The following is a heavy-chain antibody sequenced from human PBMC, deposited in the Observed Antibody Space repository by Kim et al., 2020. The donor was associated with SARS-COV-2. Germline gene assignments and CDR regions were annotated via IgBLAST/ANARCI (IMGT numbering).Heavy chain of an antibody. J-gene: IGHJ4*02. CDR2: T. Sequence: TFYADSVEGRFTISRDNSKNTLYLQRNSLRAEDTALYYCTRKPDGDYWFDYWGRGAQVTVSS. V-gene: IGHV3-23*01. D-gene: IGHD4-17*01. CDR3: TRKPDGDYWFDY.